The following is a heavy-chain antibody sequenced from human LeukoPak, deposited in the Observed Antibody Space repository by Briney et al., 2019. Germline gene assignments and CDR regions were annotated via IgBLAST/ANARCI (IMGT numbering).Heavy chain of an antibody. D-gene: IGHD3-22*01. Sequence: SETLSLTCTVSGGSVSSGSYYWSWIRQPPGKGLEWIGYIHYTGTTNYNPSLKSRVTISVDTSKNQFSLKLSSVTAADTAVYYCGRTPLVVVTKGAFDLWGQGTMVSVSS. CDR3: GRTPLVVVTKGAFDL. J-gene: IGHJ3*01. CDR2: IHYTGTT. CDR1: GGSVSSGSYY. V-gene: IGHV4-61*01.